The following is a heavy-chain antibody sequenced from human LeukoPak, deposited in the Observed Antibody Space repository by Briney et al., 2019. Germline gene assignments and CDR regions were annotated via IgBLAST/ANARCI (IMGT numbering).Heavy chain of an antibody. CDR2: IYYSGST. CDR3: ARRTRITMIVVDQSNWFDP. Sequence: SETLSLTCTVSGYSISSGYYWGWIRQPPGKGLEWIGSIYYSGSTYYNPSLKSRVTISVDTSKNQFSLKLSSVTAADTAVYYCARRTRITMIVVDQSNWFDPWGQGTLVTVSS. CDR1: GYSISSGYY. J-gene: IGHJ5*02. D-gene: IGHD3-22*01. V-gene: IGHV4-38-2*02.